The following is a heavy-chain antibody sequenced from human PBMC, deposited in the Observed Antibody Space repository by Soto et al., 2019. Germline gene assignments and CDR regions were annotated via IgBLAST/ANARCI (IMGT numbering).Heavy chain of an antibody. J-gene: IGHJ4*02. CDR3: ARGGSTVVTYDY. CDR2: IYYSGST. Sequence: QLQLQESGPGLVKPSETLSLTCTVSGDSISSSTYYWGWIRQPPGKGLEWLGSIYYSGSTYYNPSLKRRVTISVDTSENQFSLKLSSVTAGDTAVYYCARGGSTVVTYDYWGQGTLVTASS. V-gene: IGHV4-39*01. D-gene: IGHD4-17*01. CDR1: GDSISSSTYY.